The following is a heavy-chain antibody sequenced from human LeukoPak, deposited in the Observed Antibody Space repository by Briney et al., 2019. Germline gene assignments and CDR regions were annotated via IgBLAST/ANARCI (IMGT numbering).Heavy chain of an antibody. CDR3: AKHPQGAAGAHFDY. Sequence: GGSLRLSCAASGSVLSNYAMSWVRQAPGKGLEWVSTISASGSRTYYTDSVKGRFSISRDNSRNTMYLQMNSLRAEDTAIYYCAKHPQGAAGAHFDYWGQGTLVTVSS. CDR1: GSVLSNYA. J-gene: IGHJ4*02. D-gene: IGHD6-13*01. CDR2: ISASGSRT. V-gene: IGHV3-23*01.